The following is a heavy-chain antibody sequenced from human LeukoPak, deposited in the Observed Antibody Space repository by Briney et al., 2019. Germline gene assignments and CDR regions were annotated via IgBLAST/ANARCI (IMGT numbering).Heavy chain of an antibody. CDR1: GFTFSSYS. D-gene: IGHD6-19*01. Sequence: GGSLRLSCAASGFTFSSYSMNWVRQAPGKGLEWVSSISSSSSYIYYADSVKGRFTISRDNAKNSLYLQMNSLRAEDTAVYYCAREEYSSGPLDYWGQGTLVTVSS. CDR3: AREEYSSGPLDY. V-gene: IGHV3-21*01. CDR2: ISSSSSYI. J-gene: IGHJ4*02.